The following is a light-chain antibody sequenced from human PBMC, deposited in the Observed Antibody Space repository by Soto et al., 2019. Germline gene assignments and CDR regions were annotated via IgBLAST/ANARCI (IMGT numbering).Light chain of an antibody. CDR2: AAS. J-gene: IGKJ1*01. Sequence: DIQMTQSPSSLSASVGDRVTITCRASQSISSYLNWYQQKPGKAPKLLIYAASSLQSGVPSRFSGSGSGTDFTLTISSLQPEDVATYYCQQSYSHPRTFGQGTKVEIK. CDR1: QSISSY. V-gene: IGKV1-39*01. CDR3: QQSYSHPRT.